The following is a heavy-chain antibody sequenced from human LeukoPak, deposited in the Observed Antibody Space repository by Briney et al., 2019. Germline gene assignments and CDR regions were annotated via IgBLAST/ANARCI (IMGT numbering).Heavy chain of an antibody. Sequence: SETPSLTCTVSGGSISSSSYYWGWIRQPPGKGLEWIGSIYYSGSTYYNPSLKSRVTISVDTSKNQFSLKLSSVTAADTAVYYCAREGSMRGWFRESLESFDYWGQGTLVTVSS. D-gene: IGHD3-10*01. CDR3: AREGSMRGWFRESLESFDY. J-gene: IGHJ4*02. CDR1: GGSISSSSYY. CDR2: IYYSGST. V-gene: IGHV4-39*01.